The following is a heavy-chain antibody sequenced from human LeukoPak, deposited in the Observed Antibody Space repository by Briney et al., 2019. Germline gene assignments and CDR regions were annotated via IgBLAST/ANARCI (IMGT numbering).Heavy chain of an antibody. CDR2: IIPIFGTA. J-gene: IGHJ6*03. Sequence: ASVKVSCKASGGTFSSYAISWVRQAPGQGLEWMGGIIPIFGTANYAQKFQGRVTITADKSTSTAYMELSSLRSEDTAVYYCARDRQAARPSWKLLNYYYYYYMDVWGKGTTVTVSS. D-gene: IGHD6-6*01. V-gene: IGHV1-69*06. CDR1: GGTFSSYA. CDR3: ARDRQAARPSWKLLNYYYYYYMDV.